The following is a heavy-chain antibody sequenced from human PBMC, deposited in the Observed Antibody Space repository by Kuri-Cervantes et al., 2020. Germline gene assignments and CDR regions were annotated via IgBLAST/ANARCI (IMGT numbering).Heavy chain of an antibody. Sequence: SVKVSCKASGGTFSSYTISWVRQAPGQGLEWMGRIIPILGIANYAQKFQGRVTITADKSTSTAYMELSSLRSEDTAVYYCARAHRPPYRSILTGYFYYYYGMDVWGQGTTVTVSS. V-gene: IGHV1-69*02. J-gene: IGHJ6*02. CDR3: ARAHRPPYRSILTGYFYYYYGMDV. CDR2: IIPILGIA. CDR1: GGTFSSYT. D-gene: IGHD3-9*01.